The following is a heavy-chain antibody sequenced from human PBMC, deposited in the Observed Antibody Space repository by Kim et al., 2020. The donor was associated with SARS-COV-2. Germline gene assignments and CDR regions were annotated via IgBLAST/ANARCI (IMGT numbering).Heavy chain of an antibody. CDR3: AKDFLRGYSYDPNDY. J-gene: IGHJ4*02. D-gene: IGHD5-18*01. Sequence: ADSVKGRFTISRDNSKNSLYLQMNSLRTEDTALYYCAKDFLRGYSYDPNDYWGQGTLVTVSS. V-gene: IGHV3-43*01.